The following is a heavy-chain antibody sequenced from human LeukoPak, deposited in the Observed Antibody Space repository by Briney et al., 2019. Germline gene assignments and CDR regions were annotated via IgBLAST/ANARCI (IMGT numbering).Heavy chain of an antibody. CDR3: AKDPRIWFGGSGYDY. CDR1: GFTFSSYG. D-gene: IGHD3-10*01. V-gene: IGHV3-23*01. J-gene: IGHJ4*02. CDR2: ISGSGGST. Sequence: QSGGSLRLSCAASGFTFSSYGMSWVRQAPGKGLEWVSAISGSGGSTYYADSVKGRFTISRDNSKNTLYLQMNSLRAEDTAVYYCAKDPRIWFGGSGYDYWGQGTLVTVSS.